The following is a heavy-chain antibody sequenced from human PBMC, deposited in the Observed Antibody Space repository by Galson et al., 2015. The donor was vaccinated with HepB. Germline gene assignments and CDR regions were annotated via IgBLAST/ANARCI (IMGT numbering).Heavy chain of an antibody. Sequence: SVKVSCKASGYTFTSYGISWVRQAPGQGLEWVGWINPYNGNTNYAQKLQGRVPMTTNTSTGKPYMELRSLRSDETAVYYCSRGPGFGELTGILGFQHWGQGTLVTVSS. CDR3: SRGPGFGELTGILGFQH. J-gene: IGHJ1*01. CDR2: INPYNGNT. V-gene: IGHV1-18*04. D-gene: IGHD3-10*01. CDR1: GYTFTSYG.